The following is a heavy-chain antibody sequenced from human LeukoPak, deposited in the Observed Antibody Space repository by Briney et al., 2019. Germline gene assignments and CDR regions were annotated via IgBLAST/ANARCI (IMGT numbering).Heavy chain of an antibody. J-gene: IGHJ4*02. V-gene: IGHV1-2*02. Sequence: ASVKVSCKASGYTFTGYYMHWVRQAPGQGLEWMGWINPNSGGTNYAQKFQGRVTMTRDTSISTAYMELSRLRSDDTAVYYCARAPEGYDILTGYLGYWGQGTLVTVSS. CDR2: INPNSGGT. CDR3: ARAPEGYDILTGYLGY. D-gene: IGHD3-9*01. CDR1: GYTFTGYY.